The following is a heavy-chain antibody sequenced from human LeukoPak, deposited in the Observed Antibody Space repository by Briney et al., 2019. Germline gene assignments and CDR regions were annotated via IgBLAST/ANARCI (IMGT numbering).Heavy chain of an antibody. CDR1: GFTFSSYA. CDR2: ISGSGGST. V-gene: IGHV3-23*01. CDR3: AKDARYYYDSSGYYYGY. Sequence: GGSLRLSCAASGFTFSSYATSWVRQAPGKGLEWVSAISGSGGSTYYADSVKGRFTISRDNSKNTLYLQMNSLRAEDTAVYYCAKDARYYYDSSGYYYGYWGQGTLVTVSS. J-gene: IGHJ4*02. D-gene: IGHD3-22*01.